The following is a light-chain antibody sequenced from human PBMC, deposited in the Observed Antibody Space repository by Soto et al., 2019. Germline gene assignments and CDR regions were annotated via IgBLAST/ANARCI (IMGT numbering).Light chain of an antibody. Sequence: DSQMTQSPSTLCGSVRERLTISCQPSQTISSWLAWDQQQPGKPPQLLIYEASTLKSWVPSRCSGRGAGTDFTLTISSLQPDDVATYYCQHYNSYSEAFGQGTRLEIK. V-gene: IGKV1-5*03. CDR3: QHYNSYSEA. CDR2: EAS. J-gene: IGKJ5*01. CDR1: QTISSW.